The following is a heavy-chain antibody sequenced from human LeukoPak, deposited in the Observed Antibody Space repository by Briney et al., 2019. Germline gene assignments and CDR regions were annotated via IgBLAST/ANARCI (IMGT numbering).Heavy chain of an antibody. D-gene: IGHD5-12*01. J-gene: IGHJ4*02. CDR1: GFPFSTYD. CDR2: ISSSGAYI. Sequence: GGSLRLSCAASGFPFSTYDMNWVRQAPGKGLEWVSSISSSGAYIYYADSVKGRFTISRDNAKNLLYLQMNSLRAEDTAVCYCALRTGDYWGQGTLVTVSS. CDR3: ALRTGDY. V-gene: IGHV3-21*01.